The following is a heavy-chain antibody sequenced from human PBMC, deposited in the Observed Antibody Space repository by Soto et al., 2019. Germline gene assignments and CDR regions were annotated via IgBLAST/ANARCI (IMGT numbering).Heavy chain of an antibody. CDR3: ARGSYGGYGHHFDY. J-gene: IGHJ4*02. CDR2: IYYSGST. V-gene: IGHV4-31*03. Sequence: QVQLQESGPGLVKPSQTLSLTCTVSGGSISIVGYYWSWIRQHPGKGLAWIGYIYYSGSTYYNPSLKSRVTISVDTSKNQFSLKLSSVTAADTAVYYCARGSYGGYGHHFDYWGQGTLVTVSS. CDR1: GGSISIVGYY. D-gene: IGHD5-12*01.